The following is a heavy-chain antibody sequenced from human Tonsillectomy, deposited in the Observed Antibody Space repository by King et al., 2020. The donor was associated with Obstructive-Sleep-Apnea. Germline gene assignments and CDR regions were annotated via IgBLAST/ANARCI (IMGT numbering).Heavy chain of an antibody. Sequence: VQLVESGGGLVKPGGSLRLSCVASGFSFSDYTMTWVRQAPGKGLEWVASISSNSNNIYYADSLKGRFTISRDNAKNSISLQMNTLRGEDTAVYFCVRHYSSTWTDYFDPWGQGTLVTVYS. CDR3: VRHYSSTWTDYFDP. CDR2: ISSNSNNI. CDR1: GFSFSDYT. V-gene: IGHV3-21*01. D-gene: IGHD6-13*01. J-gene: IGHJ5*02.